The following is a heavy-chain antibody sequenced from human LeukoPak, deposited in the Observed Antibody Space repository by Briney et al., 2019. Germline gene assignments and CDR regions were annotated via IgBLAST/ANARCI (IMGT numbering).Heavy chain of an antibody. CDR3: AKRLLHHDAFDI. V-gene: IGHV3-23*01. CDR1: GFTFSSYA. J-gene: IGHJ3*02. D-gene: IGHD2-21*01. CDR2: ISGSGGST. Sequence: PGGSLRLSCAASGFTFSSYAMSWVRQAPGKGLEWVSAISGSGGSTYYADSVKGRFTISRDNSKNTLYLQMNSLRAEDTAVCYCAKRLLHHDAFDIWGQGTMVTVSS.